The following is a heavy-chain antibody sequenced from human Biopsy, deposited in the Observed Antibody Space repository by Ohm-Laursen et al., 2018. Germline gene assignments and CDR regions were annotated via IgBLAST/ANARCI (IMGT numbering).Heavy chain of an antibody. D-gene: IGHD2/OR15-2a*01. CDR1: VGSISSDY. V-gene: IGHV4-59*07. Sequence: DTLSLLRTFSVGSISSDYWSWIRQTPGKALEGIGDIYYSGSNNYNPSLKSRVTISVDTSKNQFPLRLNSVTAADTAVYYCARATNSTGWPYYYFCGMDVWGQGTTVTVSS. J-gene: IGHJ6*02. CDR2: IYYSGSN. CDR3: ARATNSTGWPYYYFCGMDV.